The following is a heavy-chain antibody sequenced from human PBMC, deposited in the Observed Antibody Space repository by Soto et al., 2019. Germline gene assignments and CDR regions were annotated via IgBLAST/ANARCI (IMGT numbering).Heavy chain of an antibody. D-gene: IGHD6-19*01. V-gene: IGHV1-3*01. Sequence: ASVKVSCKASGHTVPNYAIHWVRQAPGQRLEWMGWINAGNGNTKYSQKFQGRVTITRDTSASTAYMELSSLRSEDTAVYYCARAVAVAADFDYWGQGTLVTVSS. CDR3: ARAVAVAADFDY. CDR2: INAGNGNT. CDR1: GHTVPNYA. J-gene: IGHJ4*02.